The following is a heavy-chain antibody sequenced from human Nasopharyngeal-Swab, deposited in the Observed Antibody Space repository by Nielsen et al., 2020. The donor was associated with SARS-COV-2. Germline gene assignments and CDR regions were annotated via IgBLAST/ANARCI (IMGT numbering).Heavy chain of an antibody. CDR3: VREYYGGYDH. CDR2: TKIKGDSYAT. CDR1: GFTFSDYF. Sequence: GGSLRLSCAASGFTFSDYFMAWVRQTPGKGRQWVGLTKIKGDSYATEYAASVKGRFTISRDDPKNSLYLEMNSLKTEDTALYYCVREYYGGYDHWGQGTLVTVSS. V-gene: IGHV3-72*01. J-gene: IGHJ4*02. D-gene: IGHD5-12*01.